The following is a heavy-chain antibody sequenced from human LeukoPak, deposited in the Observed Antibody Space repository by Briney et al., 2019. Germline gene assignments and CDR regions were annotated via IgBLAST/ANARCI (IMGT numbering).Heavy chain of an antibody. Sequence: PSETLSLTCTVSGGSISSYYWSWIRQPPGKGLEWIGYIYYSGSTNYNPSLKSRVTISVDTSKNQFSLKLSSVTAADTAVYYCARAPYYCSGGSCYFQHWGQGTLVTVSS. CDR2: IYYSGST. CDR3: ARAPYYCSGGSCYFQH. V-gene: IGHV4-59*12. D-gene: IGHD2-15*01. J-gene: IGHJ1*01. CDR1: GGSISSYY.